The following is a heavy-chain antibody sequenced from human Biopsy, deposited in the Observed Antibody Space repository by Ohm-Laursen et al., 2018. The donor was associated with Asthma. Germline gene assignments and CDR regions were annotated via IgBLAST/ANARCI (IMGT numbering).Heavy chain of an antibody. CDR1: GGTFNTYV. Sequence: SSVKVSCKTLGGTFNTYVIGWVRQAPGQGLEWMGGINSVFGATTYPQKFQDRVTITADDSTSTVYMELSSLRSEDTAVYYCARKAGPCISRTCYSLDFWGQGTLVTVSS. CDR3: ARKAGPCISRTCYSLDF. V-gene: IGHV1-69*01. D-gene: IGHD2-2*01. CDR2: INSVFGAT. J-gene: IGHJ4*02.